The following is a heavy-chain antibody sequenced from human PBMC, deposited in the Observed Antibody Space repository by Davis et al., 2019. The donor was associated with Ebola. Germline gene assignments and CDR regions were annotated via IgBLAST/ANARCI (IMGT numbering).Heavy chain of an antibody. CDR3: ARVPSTRATTRRAQFDP. CDR2: INTGNGDR. D-gene: IGHD1-26*01. Sequence: ASVKVSCKASGYTFTNYAMHWVRQAPGQRLEWMGWINTGNGDRKYSQNFQGRVTITSDTSANTAYMEVRSLTFEDTAMYYCARVPSTRATTRRAQFDPWGQGTLVTVSS. J-gene: IGHJ5*02. V-gene: IGHV1-3*04. CDR1: GYTFTNYA.